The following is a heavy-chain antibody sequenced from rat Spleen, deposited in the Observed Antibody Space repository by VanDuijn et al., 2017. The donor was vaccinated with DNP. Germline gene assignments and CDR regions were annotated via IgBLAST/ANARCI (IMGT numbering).Heavy chain of an antibody. CDR1: GFIFNKYW. D-gene: IGHD1-8*01. CDR2: ITTSGDDT. CDR3: VREGTTTWFAY. J-gene: IGHJ3*01. Sequence: EVQLVESGGDRVQPGRSLKLSCVASGFIFNKYWMTWIRQVPGKGLDWIASITTSGDDTYYPDSVKGRFTVSRDNAKNTLYLQMDSLRSEDTATYYCVREGTTTWFAYWGQGTLVTVSS. V-gene: IGHV5-31*01.